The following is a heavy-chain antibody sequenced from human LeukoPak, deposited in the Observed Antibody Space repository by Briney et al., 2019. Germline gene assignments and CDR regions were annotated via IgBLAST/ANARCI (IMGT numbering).Heavy chain of an antibody. D-gene: IGHD3-9*01. V-gene: IGHV4-61*02. CDR2: IYMSGST. Sequence: SETLSLTCTVSGGSIRSGTDYWSWIRQPAGKGLEWIGRIYMSGSTDYNPSLKSRVTISVDTSKNQFSLKLSSVTAADTAVYYCARVAYYDILTGYYQSWYFDLWGRGTLVTVSS. CDR1: GGSIRSGTDY. J-gene: IGHJ2*01. CDR3: ARVAYYDILTGYYQSWYFDL.